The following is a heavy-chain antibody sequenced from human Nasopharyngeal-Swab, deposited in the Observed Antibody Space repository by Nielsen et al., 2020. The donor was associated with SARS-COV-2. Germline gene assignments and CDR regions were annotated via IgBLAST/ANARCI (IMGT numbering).Heavy chain of an antibody. CDR3: ARDKTYYYDSSGYSQDY. D-gene: IGHD3-22*01. J-gene: IGHJ4*02. CDR2: IKQDGSEK. Sequence: PGKALEWVANIKQDGSEKYYVDSVKGRFTISRDNAKNSLYLQMNSLRAEDTAVYYCARDKTYYYDSSGYSQDYWGQGTLVTVSS. V-gene: IGHV3-7*01.